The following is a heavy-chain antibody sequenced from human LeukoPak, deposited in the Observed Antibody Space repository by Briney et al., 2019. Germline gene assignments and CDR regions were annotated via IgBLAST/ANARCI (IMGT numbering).Heavy chain of an antibody. D-gene: IGHD3-9*01. CDR3: AKFVRGYDILTGPSD. Sequence: GRSLRLSCAASGFTFSSYGMHWVRQAPGKGLEWVAVISYDGSNKYYADSVKGRLTISRDNSKNTLYLQMNSLRAEDTAVYYCAKFVRGYDILTGPSDWGQGTLVTVSS. CDR1: GFTFSSYG. J-gene: IGHJ4*02. V-gene: IGHV3-30*18. CDR2: ISYDGSNK.